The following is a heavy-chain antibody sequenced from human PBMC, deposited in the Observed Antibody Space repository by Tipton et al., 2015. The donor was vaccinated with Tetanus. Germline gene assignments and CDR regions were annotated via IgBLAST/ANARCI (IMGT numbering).Heavy chain of an antibody. CDR3: ACNPNIAAAGTGEDSGWFDP. J-gene: IGHJ5*02. CDR2: IYYSGST. CDR1: GGSISSYY. D-gene: IGHD6-13*01. V-gene: IGHV4-59*01. Sequence: LRLSCTVSGGSISSYYWSWIRQPPGKGLEWIGYIYYSGSTNYNPSLKSRVTISVDTSKNQFSLKLSSVTAADTAVYYCACNPNIAAAGTGEDSGWFDPRGPGTLVTVSS.